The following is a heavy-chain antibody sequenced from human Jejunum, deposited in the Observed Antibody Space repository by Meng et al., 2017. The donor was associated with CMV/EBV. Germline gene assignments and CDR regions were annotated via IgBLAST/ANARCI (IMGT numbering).Heavy chain of an antibody. D-gene: IGHD3/OR15-3a*01. CDR3: ARGKDWTYFDY. V-gene: IGHV3-48*04. CDR1: GFTFSSYS. CDR2: ISGDSGTI. Sequence: AASGFTFSSYSMNWVRQAPGKGLEWVSYISGDSGTIYYADSVTGRFTISRDNAKSSLYLQMNTLRAEDAAVYYCARGKDWTYFDYWGQGTLVTVSS. J-gene: IGHJ4*02.